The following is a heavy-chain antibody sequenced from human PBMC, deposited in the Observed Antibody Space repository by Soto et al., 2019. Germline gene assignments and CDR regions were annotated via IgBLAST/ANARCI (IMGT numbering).Heavy chain of an antibody. V-gene: IGHV4-34*01. D-gene: IGHD2-15*01. Sequence: SETLSLTCAVYGGSFSGYYWSWIRQPPGKGLEWIGEINHSGSTNYNPSLKSRVTISVDTSKNQFSLKLSSVTAADTAVYYCARAAYCSLDYWGQGTLVTVSS. J-gene: IGHJ4*02. CDR3: ARAAYCSLDY. CDR1: GGSFSGYY. CDR2: INHSGST.